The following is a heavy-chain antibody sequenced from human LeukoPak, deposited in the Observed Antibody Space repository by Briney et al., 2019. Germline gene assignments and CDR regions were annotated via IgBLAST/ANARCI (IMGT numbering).Heavy chain of an antibody. D-gene: IGHD6-19*01. Sequence: SQTLSLTCAISGDSVSRNNAGWTWIRQSPSRGLEWLGRTYYRSKFYNDYAVSVQSRITIDPDTSRNQFSLQLYSVTPEDTAIYYCVRGQWNSIYYFDSWGQGTLVTVSS. J-gene: IGHJ4*02. CDR2: TYYRSKFYN. V-gene: IGHV6-1*01. CDR3: VRGQWNSIYYFDS. CDR1: GDSVSRNNAG.